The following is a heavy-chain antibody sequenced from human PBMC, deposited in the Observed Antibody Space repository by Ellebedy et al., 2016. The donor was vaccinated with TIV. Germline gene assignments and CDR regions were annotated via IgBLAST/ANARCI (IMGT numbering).Heavy chain of an antibody. J-gene: IGHJ6*02. V-gene: IGHV1-69*13. D-gene: IGHD2-15*01. CDR3: ARGYCSGGNCYSFYYGMDV. CDR1: GGTFSNYA. Sequence: SVKVSCXASGGTFSNYAISWVRQAPGQGLEWMGGIIPIFGTTKYAQKFQGRVTITADESTSTAYMELSSLRSEDTAVYSCARGYCSGGNCYSFYYGMDVWGQGTTVTVSS. CDR2: IIPIFGTT.